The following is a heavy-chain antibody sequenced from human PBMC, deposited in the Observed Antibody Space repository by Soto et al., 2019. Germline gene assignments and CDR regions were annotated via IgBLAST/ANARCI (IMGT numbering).Heavy chain of an antibody. Sequence: GSLRLSCSASGFTFSSYAMHWVRQAPGQGLEYVSAISSNGGSTYYADSVKGRFTISRDNSKNTLYLQMSSLRAEDTAVYYCSGYCSSTSCYTSNPYYYYYGMDVWGQGTTVTVSS. CDR3: SGYCSSTSCYTSNPYYYYYGMDV. J-gene: IGHJ6*02. V-gene: IGHV3-64D*06. CDR1: GFTFSSYA. CDR2: ISSNGGST. D-gene: IGHD2-2*02.